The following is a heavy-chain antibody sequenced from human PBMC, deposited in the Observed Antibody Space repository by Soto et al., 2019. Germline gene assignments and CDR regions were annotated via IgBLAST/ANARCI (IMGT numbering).Heavy chain of an antibody. CDR3: AKARGYAIFGIIIIRYGMDV. CDR2: ISYDGSNK. V-gene: IGHV3-30*18. D-gene: IGHD3-3*01. Sequence: PGGSLRLSCAASGFTFSSYGMHSVRQAPGKGLEWVSVISYDGSNKYYADSVKGRFTISRDNFKNTVSLQMNSLRAEDAAVYYCAKARGYAIFGIIIIRYGMDVWGQGTTVTVSS. CDR1: GFTFSSYG. J-gene: IGHJ6*02.